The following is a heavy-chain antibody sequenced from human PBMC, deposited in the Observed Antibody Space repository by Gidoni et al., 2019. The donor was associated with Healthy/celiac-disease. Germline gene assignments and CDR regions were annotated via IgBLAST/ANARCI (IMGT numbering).Heavy chain of an antibody. CDR1: GGTFSSYA. V-gene: IGHV1-69*01. D-gene: IGHD3-10*01. J-gene: IGHJ5*02. Sequence: QVQLVQSGAEVKKPGSSVKVSCKASGGTFSSYAISWVRQAPGQGLQWMGGIIPIFGTANYAQKFQGRVTITADESTSTAYMELSSLRSEDTAVYYCARNRRITMVRGVPNNWFDPWGQGTLVTVSS. CDR2: IIPIFGTA. CDR3: ARNRRITMVRGVPNNWFDP.